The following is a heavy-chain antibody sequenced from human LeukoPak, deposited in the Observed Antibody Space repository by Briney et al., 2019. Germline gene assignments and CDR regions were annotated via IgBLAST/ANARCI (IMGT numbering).Heavy chain of an antibody. D-gene: IGHD6-19*01. CDR3: ARNRYSSGWGYFDY. V-gene: IGHV3-74*01. CDR2: INSDGSST. J-gene: IGHJ4*02. Sequence: GGSLRLSCAASGFTFSSYWMHWVRQAPGKGLVWVSRINSDGSSTSYADSVKGRFTISRDNAKNTLYLQMNSLRAEDTAVYYCARNRYSSGWGYFDYWGQGTLVTVSS. CDR1: GFTFSSYW.